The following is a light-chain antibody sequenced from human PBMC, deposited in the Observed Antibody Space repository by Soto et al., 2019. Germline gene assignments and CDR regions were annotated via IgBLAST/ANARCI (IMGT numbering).Light chain of an antibody. V-gene: IGLV1-51*02. CDR3: GTWDSSLSAGV. Sequence: QSVLTQPPSVSAAPGQKVTISCSGSSSNIGNNYVSWYQQLPGTAPKLLIYENNKRPSGIPDRFSGSKSGTSATPVITGLQTGDEADYYCGTWDSSLSAGVFGGGTKLTVL. CDR2: ENN. CDR1: SSNIGNNY. J-gene: IGLJ3*02.